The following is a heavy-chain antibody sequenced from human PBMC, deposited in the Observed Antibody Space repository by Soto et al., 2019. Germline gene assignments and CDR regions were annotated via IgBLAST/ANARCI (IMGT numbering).Heavy chain of an antibody. J-gene: IGHJ3*02. CDR1: GYPVTAYY. Sequence: QLHLVQSGAVVKKPGASVTVSCSASGYPVTAYYMHWVRQAPGRGLAWMGGINPATGAAKYTQTFQGRVTMTRDTSTSTVFMEPTGLTSGDTAVFYCARGGGVGVAGSAAFDMWGQGTLVTVSS. V-gene: IGHV1-2*02. CDR2: INPATGAA. CDR3: ARGGGVGVAGSAAFDM. D-gene: IGHD3-3*01.